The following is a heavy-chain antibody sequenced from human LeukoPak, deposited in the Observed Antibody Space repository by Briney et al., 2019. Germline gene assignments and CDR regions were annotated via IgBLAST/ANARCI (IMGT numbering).Heavy chain of an antibody. Sequence: GESVKISCKGSGYSFTSYWIGCVRQMPGKGLEWMGIIYPGDSDTRYSPSFQGQVTISADKSISTAYLQWSSLKASDTAMYYCAAYDIVVVTAIDAFDIWGQGTMVTVSS. CDR1: GYSFTSYW. J-gene: IGHJ3*02. V-gene: IGHV5-51*01. CDR3: AAYDIVVVTAIDAFDI. D-gene: IGHD2-21*02. CDR2: IYPGDSDT.